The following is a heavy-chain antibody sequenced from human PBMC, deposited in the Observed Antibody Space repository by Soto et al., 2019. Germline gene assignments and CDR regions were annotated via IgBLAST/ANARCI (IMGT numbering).Heavy chain of an antibody. Sequence: GASVKVSCKASGYTFTGYYMHWVRQAPGQGLEWMGWINPNSGGTNYAQKFQGWVTMTRDTSISTAYMELSRLRSDDTAVYYCARDWGPYSGSFHGMDVWGQGTTVTVSS. D-gene: IGHD6-6*01. J-gene: IGHJ6*02. V-gene: IGHV1-2*04. CDR3: ARDWGPYSGSFHGMDV. CDR1: GYTFTGYY. CDR2: INPNSGGT.